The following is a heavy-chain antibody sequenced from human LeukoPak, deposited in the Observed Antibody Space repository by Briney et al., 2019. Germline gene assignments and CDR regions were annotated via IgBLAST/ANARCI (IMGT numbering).Heavy chain of an antibody. D-gene: IGHD4-11*01. J-gene: IGHJ4*02. V-gene: IGHV3-21*01. Sequence: PGRSLRLSCAASGFTFSSYSMNWVRQAPGKGLEWVSSINSDSSLMYYAESVKGRFTISRDNARNSLYLQMNSLRAEDTALYYCIRDLFDDYSLDYWGQGALVTVSS. CDR3: IRDLFDDYSLDY. CDR2: INSDSSLM. CDR1: GFTFSSYS.